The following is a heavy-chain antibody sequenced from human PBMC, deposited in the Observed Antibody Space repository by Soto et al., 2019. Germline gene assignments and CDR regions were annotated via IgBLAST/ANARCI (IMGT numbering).Heavy chain of an antibody. CDR3: GGDCYSSYYYGMDV. J-gene: IGHJ6*02. Sequence: ASVKVSCKASGYTFTSYGISWVRQAPGQGLEWMGWISAYNGNTNYAQKLQGRVTMTTDTSTSTAYMELRSLRSDDTAVYYCGGDCYSSYYYGMDVWGQGTTVTVSS. CDR1: GYTFTSYG. CDR2: ISAYNGNT. V-gene: IGHV1-18*04. D-gene: IGHD2-21*02.